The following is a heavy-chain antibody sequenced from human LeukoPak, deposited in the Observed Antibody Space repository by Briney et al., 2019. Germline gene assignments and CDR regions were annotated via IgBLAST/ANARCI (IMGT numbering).Heavy chain of an antibody. CDR1: GFTFSNYA. V-gene: IGHV3-23*01. CDR2: FSGSGVST. D-gene: IGHD1-1*01. CDR3: AKNEEGYYYYGMDV. Sequence: GGSLRLSCAASGFTFSNYAMSWVRQAPGKGLEWVSAFSGSGVSTYYADSVKGRFTISRDNSKNTLYLQMNSLRAEDTAVYYCAKNEEGYYYYGMDVWGQGTTVTVSS. J-gene: IGHJ6*02.